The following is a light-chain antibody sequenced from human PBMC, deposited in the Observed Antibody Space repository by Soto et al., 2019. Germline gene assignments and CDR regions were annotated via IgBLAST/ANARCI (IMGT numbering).Light chain of an antibody. Sequence: QSALTQPASVSGSPGQSITISCTGTSSDVGSSNLVSWYQQHPGKAPKVMIFEGSQRPSGVSHRFSGSKSGNTASLTISGLQAEDEADYYCCSFASSRTYVCGTGTKLTVL. J-gene: IGLJ1*01. CDR2: EGS. V-gene: IGLV2-23*01. CDR1: SSDVGSSNL. CDR3: CSFASSRTYV.